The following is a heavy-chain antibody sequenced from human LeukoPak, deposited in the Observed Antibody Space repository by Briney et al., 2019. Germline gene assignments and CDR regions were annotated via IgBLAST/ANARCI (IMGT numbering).Heavy chain of an antibody. Sequence: ASVKVSCKSSGYTFTDYYMHWVRQAPGQGLEWMGWINPKSGGTHYSQNFQGRVTMTRDTSISTAYMELSRLRSDDTAVYYCARSYSSGWYYYYYYYYMDVWGKGTTVTISS. V-gene: IGHV1-2*02. CDR3: ARSYSSGWYYYYYYYYMDV. J-gene: IGHJ6*03. D-gene: IGHD6-19*01. CDR2: INPKSGGT. CDR1: GYTFTDYY.